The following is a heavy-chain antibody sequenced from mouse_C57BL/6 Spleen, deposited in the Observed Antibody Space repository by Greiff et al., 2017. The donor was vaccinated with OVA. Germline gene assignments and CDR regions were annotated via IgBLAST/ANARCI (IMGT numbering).Heavy chain of an antibody. Sequence: QVQLKQSGAELVKPGASVKISCKASGYTFTDYYINWVKQRPGQGLEWIGKIGPGSGSTYYNEKFKGKATLTADKSSSTAYMQLSSLTSEDSAVYFCARSPSYYGSSYYAMDYWGQGTSVTVSS. J-gene: IGHJ4*01. D-gene: IGHD1-1*01. CDR2: IGPGSGST. CDR3: ARSPSYYGSSYYAMDY. CDR1: GYTFTDYY. V-gene: IGHV1-77*01.